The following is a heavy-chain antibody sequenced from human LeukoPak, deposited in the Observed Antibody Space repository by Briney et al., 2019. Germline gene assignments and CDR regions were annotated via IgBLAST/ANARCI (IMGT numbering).Heavy chain of an antibody. J-gene: IGHJ4*02. V-gene: IGHV4-59*01. CDR2: IFYRGST. Sequence: SETLSLTCTVSGGSISSYYWSWIRQPPGTGLDWVGNIFYRGSTTYNPSLKSRVTISLDMAKSQFSLNLTSVTAADSAIYYCARSKSGYRFDYWSRGTRVIVSS. CDR3: ARSKSGYRFDY. D-gene: IGHD5-12*01. CDR1: GGSISSYY.